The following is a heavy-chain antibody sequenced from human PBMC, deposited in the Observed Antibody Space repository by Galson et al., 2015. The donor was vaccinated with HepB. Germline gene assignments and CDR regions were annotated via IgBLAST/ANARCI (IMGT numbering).Heavy chain of an antibody. V-gene: IGHV1-18*04. CDR2: ISAYNGNT. D-gene: IGHD2-2*02. J-gene: IGHJ6*02. CDR1: GYTFTSYG. Sequence: SVKVSCKASGYTFTSYGISWVRQAPGQGLEWMGWISAYNGNTNYAQKLQGRVTMTTDTSTSTAYMELRSLRSGDTAVYYCARGDVPAAIGDYYYYGMDVWGQGTTVTVSS. CDR3: ARGDVPAAIGDYYYYGMDV.